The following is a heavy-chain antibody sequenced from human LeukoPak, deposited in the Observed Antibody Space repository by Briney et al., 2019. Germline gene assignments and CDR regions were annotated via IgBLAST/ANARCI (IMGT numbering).Heavy chain of an antibody. J-gene: IGHJ4*02. CDR3: TSIHMAGYNNNRGLDY. CDR2: INSDGSIT. V-gene: IGHV3-74*01. D-gene: IGHD3-10*01. Sequence: GGSLRLSCAASGFTFRTYWMHWVRQAPGKGLVWAPRINSDGSITSYADSVKGRFTISRDNAKNTLYLQMNSLRAEDTAVYYCTSIHMAGYNNNRGLDYWGQGTLVTVSS. CDR1: GFTFRTYW.